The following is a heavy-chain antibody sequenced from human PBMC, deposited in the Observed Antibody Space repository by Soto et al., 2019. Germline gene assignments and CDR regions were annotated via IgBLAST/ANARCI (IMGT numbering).Heavy chain of an antibody. CDR2: IWYDGSNK. V-gene: IGHV3-33*01. D-gene: IGHD4-17*01. CDR1: GFTFSNYG. Sequence: QVQLVESGGGVVQPRMSLRLSCAASGFTFSNYGMHWVRQAPGKGLEWVAVIWYDGSNKYYADSVKGRFTISRDNSKNTLYLQMNTLRAEDTAVYYCARHKGGDPYYFDYWGRGTLVTVSS. CDR3: ARHKGGDPYYFDY. J-gene: IGHJ4*02.